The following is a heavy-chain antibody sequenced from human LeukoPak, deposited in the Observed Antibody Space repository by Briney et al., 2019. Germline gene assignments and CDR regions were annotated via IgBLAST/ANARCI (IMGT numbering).Heavy chain of an antibody. CDR3: ARQGVRYKYRSGWLTYNWFDP. V-gene: IGHV6-1*01. CDR1: GDSVSSNSAA. CDR2: TYYRSTWYT. Sequence: SQTLSLTCAISGDSVSSNSAAWNWIRQSPSRDLEWLGRTYYRSTWYTDYAASVKSRISISPDTSKNQFSLHLSSVTPDDTAVYYCARQGVRYKYRSGWLTYNWFDPWGQGTLVNVSS. J-gene: IGHJ5*02. D-gene: IGHD6-19*01.